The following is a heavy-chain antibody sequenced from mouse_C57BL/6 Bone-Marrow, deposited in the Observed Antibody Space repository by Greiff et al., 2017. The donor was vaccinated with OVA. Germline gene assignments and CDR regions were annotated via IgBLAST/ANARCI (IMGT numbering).Heavy chain of an antibody. CDR2: INPSSGYT. V-gene: IGHV1-4*01. D-gene: IGHD2-1*01. CDR3: ARSRGNYDWFAY. CDR1: GYTFTSYT. J-gene: IGHJ3*01. Sequence: VKLQQSGAELARPGASVKMSCKASGYTFTSYTMHWVKQRPGQGLEWIGYINPSSGYTKYNQKFKDKATLTADKSSSTAYMQLSSLTSEDSAVYYCARSRGNYDWFAYWGQGTLVTVSA.